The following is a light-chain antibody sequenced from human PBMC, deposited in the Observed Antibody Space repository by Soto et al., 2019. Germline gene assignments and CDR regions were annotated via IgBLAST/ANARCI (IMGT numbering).Light chain of an antibody. J-gene: IGKJ1*01. Sequence: DIQMTQSPSTLSASVGDRVTITCRASQSISGWLAWYQQKPGKAPKVLIYDASSLESGVPSRFSGSGSGTEFTLTISGLQPDDFATYYCQQYNHFSWTFGQGTKVDI. CDR1: QSISGW. CDR3: QQYNHFSWT. CDR2: DAS. V-gene: IGKV1-5*01.